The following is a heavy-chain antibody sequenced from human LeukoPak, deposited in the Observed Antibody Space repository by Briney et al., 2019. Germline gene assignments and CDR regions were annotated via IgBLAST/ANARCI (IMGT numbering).Heavy chain of an antibody. Sequence: GGSLRLSCAASGFTFSSYWMHWVRQAPGKGLVWVSRINSDVSSTTYADSVKGRFTISRDNAKNTQHLQMNSLRAEDTGVYYCARDNQRILDYWGQGTLVTVSS. J-gene: IGHJ4*02. CDR2: INSDVSST. CDR1: GFTFSSYW. CDR3: ARDNQRILDY. V-gene: IGHV3-74*03. D-gene: IGHD5-18*01.